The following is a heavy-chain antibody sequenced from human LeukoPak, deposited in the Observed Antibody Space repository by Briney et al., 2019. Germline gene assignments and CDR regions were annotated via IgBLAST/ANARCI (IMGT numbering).Heavy chain of an antibody. D-gene: IGHD1-26*01. CDR3: GSGRRNSGSYYVFDY. CDR2: ISGSGGTT. Sequence: GGSLRLSCAASGLTFDNYAMSWVRQPPGKGLEWVSAISGSGGTTYYADSVKGRFTISRDNSKNTLYLQMNSLRAEDTAVYYCGSGRRNSGSYYVFDYWGQGTLVTVSS. CDR1: GLTFDNYA. J-gene: IGHJ4*02. V-gene: IGHV3-23*01.